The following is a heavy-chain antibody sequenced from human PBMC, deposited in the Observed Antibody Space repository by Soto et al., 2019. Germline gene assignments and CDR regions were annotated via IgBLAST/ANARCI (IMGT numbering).Heavy chain of an antibody. D-gene: IGHD2-15*01. Sequence: QVQLVESGGGVVQPGRSLRLSCAASGFTFSSYGMHWVRQAPGKGLEWVAVISYDGSNKYYADSVKGRFTISRDNSKNXLXLXXNSLRAEDTAVYYCAKFGCSGGSCYSSYYYYGMDVWGQGTAVTVSS. CDR1: GFTFSSYG. J-gene: IGHJ6*02. V-gene: IGHV3-30*18. CDR3: AKFGCSGGSCYSSYYYYGMDV. CDR2: ISYDGSNK.